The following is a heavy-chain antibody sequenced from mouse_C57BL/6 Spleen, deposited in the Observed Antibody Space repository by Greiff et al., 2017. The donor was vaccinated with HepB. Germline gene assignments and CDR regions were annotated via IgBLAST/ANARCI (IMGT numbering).Heavy chain of an antibody. CDR3: TRRLRRGYAMDY. D-gene: IGHD2-4*01. Sequence: EVKLMESGGGLVQPGGSMKLSCAASGFTFSDAWMDWVRQSPEKGLEWVAEIRNKANNHATYYAASVKGRFTISRDDSKSSVYLQMNSLRAEDTGIYYCTRRLRRGYAMDYWGQGTSVTVSS. J-gene: IGHJ4*01. CDR1: GFTFSDAW. CDR2: IRNKANNHAT. V-gene: IGHV6-6*01.